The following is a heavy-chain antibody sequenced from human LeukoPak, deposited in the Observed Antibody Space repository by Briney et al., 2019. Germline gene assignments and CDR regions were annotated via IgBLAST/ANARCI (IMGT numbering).Heavy chain of an antibody. D-gene: IGHD2-15*01. CDR2: IIPILGIA. CDR3: ARAPREYCSGGSCYGYFQH. J-gene: IGHJ1*01. V-gene: IGHV1-69*04. CDR1: GGTFSSYA. Sequence: ASVKVSCKASGGTFSSYAISWVRQAPGQGLEWMGRIIPILGIANYAQKFQGRVTITADKSTSTAYVELSSLRSEDTAVYYCARAPREYCSGGSCYGYFQHWGQGTLVTVSS.